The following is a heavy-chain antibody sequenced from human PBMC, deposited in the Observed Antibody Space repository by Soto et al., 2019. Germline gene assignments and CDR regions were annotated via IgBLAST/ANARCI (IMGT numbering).Heavy chain of an antibody. Sequence: EVQLVESGGGLVKPGGSLRLSCAASGFNFSTYSMNWVRQAPGKGLEWVSSITSSSRYIYYADSVKGRFTISRDNAKNSLFLQMNSLRAEDTAVYYCGRDPKTTRNWYFDLWGRGTLVTVSS. CDR3: GRDPKTTRNWYFDL. CDR2: ITSSSRYI. J-gene: IGHJ2*01. CDR1: GFNFSTYS. V-gene: IGHV3-21*01.